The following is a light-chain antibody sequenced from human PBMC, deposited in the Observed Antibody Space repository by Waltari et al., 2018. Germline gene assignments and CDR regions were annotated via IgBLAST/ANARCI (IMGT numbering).Light chain of an antibody. CDR1: QNIGDY. V-gene: IGKV3-11*01. CDR3: QNRRDWPLLT. Sequence: VLTQSPATLSLSPGARDTLPCRASQNIGDYVAWDQQKPGQAPRLLISAASNRATGVPARFSGSGSGTDFTLTISSLEPEDFAVYYCQNRRDWPLLTFGGGTKVEIK. J-gene: IGKJ4*01. CDR2: AAS.